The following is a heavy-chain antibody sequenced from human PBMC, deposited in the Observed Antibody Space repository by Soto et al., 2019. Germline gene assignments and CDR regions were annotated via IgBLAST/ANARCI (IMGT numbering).Heavy chain of an antibody. CDR3: ARHGFGSLHGLVDV. CDR2: IQYNGYS. CDR1: GGSITNYY. Sequence: QVQLQESGPGLVKPSETLSLTCTVSGGSITNYYCSWFRQPPGKGLEWIGYIQYNGYSAYNLSLRRRVTMSMDTSTTQFSLMLESVTATATAVYYCARHGFGSLHGLVDVWGQGTTVIVSS. D-gene: IGHD3-10*01. V-gene: IGHV4-59*08. J-gene: IGHJ6*02.